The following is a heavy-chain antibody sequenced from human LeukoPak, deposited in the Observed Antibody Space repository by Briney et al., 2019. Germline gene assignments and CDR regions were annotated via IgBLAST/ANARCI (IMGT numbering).Heavy chain of an antibody. D-gene: IGHD3-22*01. CDR1: GGSISGYS. J-gene: IGHJ6*03. CDR2: LYPGVST. Sequence: SETLSLTCTVSGGSISGYSWSWIRQTAGKGLEWIGRLYPGVSTNYNPSLKSRVTMSVDTSKNQFALKLSAVTAADTAVYYCARLKFYDSTGYSPGHYMDVWGKGTTVTVSS. CDR3: ARLKFYDSTGYSPGHYMDV. V-gene: IGHV4-4*07.